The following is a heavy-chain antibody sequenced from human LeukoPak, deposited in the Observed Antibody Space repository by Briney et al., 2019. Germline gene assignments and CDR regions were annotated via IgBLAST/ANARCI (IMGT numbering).Heavy chain of an antibody. CDR1: GGTFSSYT. J-gene: IGHJ5*02. CDR2: IIPILGIA. CDR3: ARDHRDFWSGPNWFDP. V-gene: IGHV1-69*16. D-gene: IGHD3-3*01. Sequence: SVEVSCKASGGTFSSYTISWVRQAPGQGLEWMGRIIPILGIANYAQKFQGRVMITTDESTSTAYMELSSLRSEDTAVYYCARDHRDFWSGPNWFDPWGQGTLVTVSS.